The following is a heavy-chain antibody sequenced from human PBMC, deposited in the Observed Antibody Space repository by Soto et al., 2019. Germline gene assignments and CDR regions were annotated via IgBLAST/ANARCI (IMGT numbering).Heavy chain of an antibody. CDR3: AKDTQYYYDSSGYYRVDYFDY. CDR2: ISGSGGST. V-gene: IGHV3-23*01. Sequence: GGSLRLSCAASGFTFSSYAMSWVRQAPGMGLEWVSAISGSGGSTYYADSVKGRFTISRDNSKNTLYLQMNSLRAEDTAVYYCAKDTQYYYDSSGYYRVDYFDYWGQGTLVTVSS. J-gene: IGHJ4*02. CDR1: GFTFSSYA. D-gene: IGHD3-22*01.